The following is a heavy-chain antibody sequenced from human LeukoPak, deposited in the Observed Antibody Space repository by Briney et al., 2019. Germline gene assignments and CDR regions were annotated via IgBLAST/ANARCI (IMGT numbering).Heavy chain of an antibody. CDR1: GYTLTELS. CDR2: FDPEDGET. CDR3: ATMDCSSTSCYTSDWFDP. Sequence: ASVKVSCKVSGYTLTELSMHWVRQAPGKGLEWMGGFDPEDGETIYAQKFQGSVTMTEDTSTDTAYMELSSLRSEDTAVYYCATMDCSSTSCYTSDWFDPWGQGTLVTVSS. J-gene: IGHJ5*02. D-gene: IGHD2-2*02. V-gene: IGHV1-24*01.